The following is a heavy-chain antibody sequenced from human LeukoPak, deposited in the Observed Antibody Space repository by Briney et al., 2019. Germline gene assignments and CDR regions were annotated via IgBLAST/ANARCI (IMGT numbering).Heavy chain of an antibody. Sequence: PSETLSLTCSVSGYSISSGYYWGWIRQPPGKGLEWIGSIYHSGNTFYSPSLKSRVTMSIDMSENQFSLKLSSVTASDTAVYFRARLSYSFWTGDYWGQGILVTVSS. CDR2: IYHSGNT. J-gene: IGHJ4*02. CDR1: GYSISSGYY. V-gene: IGHV4-38-2*01. D-gene: IGHD3/OR15-3a*01. CDR3: ARLSYSFWTGDY.